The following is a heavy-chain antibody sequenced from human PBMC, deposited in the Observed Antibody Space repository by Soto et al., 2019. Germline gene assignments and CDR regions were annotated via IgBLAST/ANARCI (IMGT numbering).Heavy chain of an antibody. Sequence: EVQLVESGGGLVQPGGSLRLSCAASGFTFTSYSMNWVRQAPGKGLEWVSYIDSSRTTIYYADSVKGRFTISRDNVKNSLYLQMNSLSAEDTAVYYCARYDYGSNGGAFDIWGQGTRVTISS. J-gene: IGHJ3*02. V-gene: IGHV3-48*01. CDR1: GFTFTSYS. CDR3: ARYDYGSNGGAFDI. D-gene: IGHD4-17*01. CDR2: IDSSRTTI.